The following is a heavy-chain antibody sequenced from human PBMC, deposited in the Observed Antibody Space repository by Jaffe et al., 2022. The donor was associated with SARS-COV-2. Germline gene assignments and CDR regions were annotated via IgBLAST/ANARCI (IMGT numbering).Heavy chain of an antibody. CDR2: IYTSGST. CDR3: ARDSTVTALDY. Sequence: QVQLQESGPGLVKPSQTLSLTCTVSGGSISSGSYYWSWIRQPAGKGLEWIGRIYTSGSTNYNPSLKSRVTISVDTSKNQFSLKLSSVTAADTAVYYCARDSTVTALDYWGQGTLVTVSS. J-gene: IGHJ4*02. CDR1: GGSISSGSYY. D-gene: IGHD4-17*01. V-gene: IGHV4-61*02.